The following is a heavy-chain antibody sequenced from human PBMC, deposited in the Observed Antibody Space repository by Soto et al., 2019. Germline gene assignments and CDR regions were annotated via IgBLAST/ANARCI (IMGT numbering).Heavy chain of an antibody. CDR1: GFSLGTYGVG. CDR2: IYWDDDK. CDR3: AHRGGGIVDWYFDL. Sequence: QITLNESGPTLVKPTQTLTLTCTFSGFSLGTYGVGVGWIRQPPGKALEWLALIYWDDDKRYSPSLKSRLTITKDPYKRQVFLTLTNMDPVDTATYYCAHRGGGIVDWYFDLWGRGTPVIVSS. J-gene: IGHJ2*01. D-gene: IGHD1-26*01. V-gene: IGHV2-5*02.